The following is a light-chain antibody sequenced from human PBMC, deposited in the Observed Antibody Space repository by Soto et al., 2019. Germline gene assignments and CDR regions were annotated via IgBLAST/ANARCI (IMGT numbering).Light chain of an antibody. CDR2: DVS. CDR1: SSDVGGYNY. V-gene: IGLV2-14*01. Sequence: QSALTQPASVSGSPGQSITISCTGTSSDVGGYNYVSWYQQHPGKAPKLMIYDVSNRPSGVSNRFSGSKSGNTASLTISGLQAEDEADYYCSSYTSSSTAVFGVGTQLTVL. CDR3: SSYTSSSTAV. J-gene: IGLJ7*01.